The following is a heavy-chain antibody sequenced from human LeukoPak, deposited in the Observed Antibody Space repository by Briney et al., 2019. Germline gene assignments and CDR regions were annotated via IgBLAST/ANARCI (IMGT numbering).Heavy chain of an antibody. CDR3: AKKWGVGTTTLDYFDY. CDR1: GFTFNRFG. J-gene: IGHJ4*02. V-gene: IGHV3-33*06. Sequence: GGSLRLSCATSGFTFNRFGMHWVRQAPGKGLEWVAVIWYDGSNKDYADSVKGRLTISRDNSKNTLYLQMNSLTDDDTAVYYCAKKWGVGTTTLDYFDYWGQGTLVTVSS. D-gene: IGHD1-26*01. CDR2: IWYDGSNK.